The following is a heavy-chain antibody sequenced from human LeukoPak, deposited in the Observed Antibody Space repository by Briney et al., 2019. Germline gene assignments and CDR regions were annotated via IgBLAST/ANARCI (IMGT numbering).Heavy chain of an antibody. CDR2: IIPILGIA. D-gene: IGHD2-2*01. V-gene: IGHV1-69*04. CDR3: ARDLRRFVVVPAADFDY. J-gene: IGHJ4*02. Sequence: GASVKVSCKASGGTFSSYAISWVRQAPGQGLEWMGRIIPILGIANYAQKFQGRVTITADKSTSTAYMELSSLRSEDTAVYYCARDLRRFVVVPAADFDYWGQGTLVTVSS. CDR1: GGTFSSYA.